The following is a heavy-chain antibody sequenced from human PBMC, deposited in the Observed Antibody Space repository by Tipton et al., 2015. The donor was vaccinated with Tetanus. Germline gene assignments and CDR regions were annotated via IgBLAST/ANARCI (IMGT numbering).Heavy chain of an antibody. CDR2: ISYDGSNK. CDR3: AKDCSTCLGRALDI. Sequence: SLRLSCAASGFSFSSYGMHWVRQAPGKGLEWVAVISYDGSNKYYADSVKGRFTISRDNSKNTLYLQMNSLRAEDTAVYYCAKDCSTCLGRALDIWGQGILVTVSS. J-gene: IGHJ3*02. D-gene: IGHD2-2*01. V-gene: IGHV3-30*18. CDR1: GFSFSSYG.